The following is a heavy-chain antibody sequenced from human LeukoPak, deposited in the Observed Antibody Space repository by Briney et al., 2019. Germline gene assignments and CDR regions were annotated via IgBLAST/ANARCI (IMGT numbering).Heavy chain of an antibody. CDR3: ARDRGVSSSYYFDY. J-gene: IGHJ4*02. V-gene: IGHV3-30-3*01. CDR1: GFTFSSYA. Sequence: PGGSLRLSCAASGFTFSSYAMHWVRQAPGKGLEWVAVISYDGSNKYYADSVKGRFTISRDNSKNTLYLQMNSLRAEDTAVYYCARDRGVSSSYYFDYWGQETLVTVSS. D-gene: IGHD3-10*01. CDR2: ISYDGSNK.